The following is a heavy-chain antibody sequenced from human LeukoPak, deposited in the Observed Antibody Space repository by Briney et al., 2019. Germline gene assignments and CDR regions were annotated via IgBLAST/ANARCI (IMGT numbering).Heavy chain of an antibody. V-gene: IGHV4-38-2*02. CDR3: ARYCSSTSCYFDY. CDR1: GYSISSGYY. CDR2: IYHSGST. J-gene: IGHJ4*02. Sequence: PSETLSLTCTVSGYSISSGYYWGWIRQPPGKGLEWIGSIYHSGSTYYNPSLKSRVTISVDTSKNQFSLKLSSVTAADTALYYCARYCSSTSCYFDYWGQGTLVTVSS. D-gene: IGHD2-2*01.